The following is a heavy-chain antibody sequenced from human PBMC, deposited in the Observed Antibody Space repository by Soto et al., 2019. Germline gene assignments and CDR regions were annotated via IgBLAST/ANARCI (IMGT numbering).Heavy chain of an antibody. V-gene: IGHV3-23*01. J-gene: IGHJ6*02. D-gene: IGHD3-3*01. CDR3: ARMSDVWSGYSVSETSFSYYHLDV. CDR1: GFSLSSYG. CDR2: ISGSGERA. Sequence: GGSLRLSCAASGFSLSSYGMSWVRQAPGKGLEWVSGISGSGERAYYADSVKGQFTISRDNARNTVNLQINSLRAEDTAVYFCARMSDVWSGYSVSETSFSYYHLDVWGQGTTVTVS.